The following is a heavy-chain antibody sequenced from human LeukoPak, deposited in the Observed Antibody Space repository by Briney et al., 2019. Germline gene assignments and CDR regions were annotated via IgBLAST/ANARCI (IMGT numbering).Heavy chain of an antibody. CDR1: GFTFSRHG. CDR3: ARETGIIGRDSRVDY. D-gene: IGHD1-14*01. J-gene: IGHJ4*02. Sequence: GGSLRLSCAASGFTFSRHGMHGVRQAPGKGLEWVAIIRYDGSEKYYADSVEGRFTISKDNSRDTLYLEMDSLRVDDTAVYYCARETGIIGRDSRVDYWGQGALVTVSS. CDR2: IRYDGSEK. V-gene: IGHV3-33*01.